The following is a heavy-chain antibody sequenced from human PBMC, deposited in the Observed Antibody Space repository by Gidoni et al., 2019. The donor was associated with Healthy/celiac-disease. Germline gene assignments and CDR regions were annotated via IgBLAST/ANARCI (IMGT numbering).Heavy chain of an antibody. J-gene: IGHJ4*02. D-gene: IGHD6-13*01. Sequence: EVQLVESGGGLVKPGGSLRLYCAASGFTFSNAWMNWVRQAPGKGLEWVGRIKSKTDGGTTDYAAPVKGRFTISRDDSKNTLYLQMNSLKTEDTAVYYCTAPYIAAANNYWGQGTLVTVSS. CDR2: IKSKTDGGTT. CDR1: GFTFSNAW. CDR3: TAPYIAAANNY. V-gene: IGHV3-15*07.